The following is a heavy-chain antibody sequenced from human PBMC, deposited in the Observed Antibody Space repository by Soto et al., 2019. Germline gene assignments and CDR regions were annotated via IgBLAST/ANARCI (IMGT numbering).Heavy chain of an antibody. D-gene: IGHD3-3*01. V-gene: IGHV3-21*01. CDR1: GFTFSSYS. J-gene: IGHJ4*02. CDR3: ARQGDGNVLRFLEWFLYYIDY. CDR2: ISSSSSYI. Sequence: PGGSLRLSCAASGFTFSSYSMNWVRQAPGKGLEWVSSISSSSSYIYYADSVKGRFTISRDNAKNSLYLQMNSLRAEDTAVYYCARQGDGNVLRFLEWFLYYIDYWGQGNLVTVSS.